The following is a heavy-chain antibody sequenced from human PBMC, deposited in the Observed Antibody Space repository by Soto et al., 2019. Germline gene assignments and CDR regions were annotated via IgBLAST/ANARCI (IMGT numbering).Heavy chain of an antibody. J-gene: IGHJ5*02. Sequence: PGGSLRLSCAASGFTVSSNYMSWVRQAPGKGLEWVSYISSSSSNIYYADSAKGRFTISRDNAKNSLYLQMNSLRAEDTAVYYCASSGSRRVGATRSWLDPWGQGTLVTVSS. CDR2: ISSSSSNI. CDR1: GFTVSSNY. V-gene: IGHV3-48*01. CDR3: ASSGSRRVGATRSWLDP. D-gene: IGHD1-26*01.